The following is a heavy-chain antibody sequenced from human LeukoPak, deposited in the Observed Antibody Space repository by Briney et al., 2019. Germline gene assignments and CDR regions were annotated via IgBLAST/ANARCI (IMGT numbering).Heavy chain of an antibody. V-gene: IGHV4-39*01. CDR3: ARLVRYCSSDSCYPFDY. D-gene: IGHD2-2*01. J-gene: IGHJ4*02. Sequence: SETLSLTCTVSGGSISSSSHYWGWIHQPPGKGLEWIGSMFYSGGTYYNPSLKSRVTISIDTSKNQFSLKLNSVTAADTAVYYCARLVRYCSSDSCYPFDYWGQGTLVTVSS. CDR1: GGSISSSSHY. CDR2: MFYSGGT.